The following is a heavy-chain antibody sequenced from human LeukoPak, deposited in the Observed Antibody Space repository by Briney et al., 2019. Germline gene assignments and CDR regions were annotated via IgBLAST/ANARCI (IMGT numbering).Heavy chain of an antibody. D-gene: IGHD2-8*02. CDR3: ASSLVGINDY. CDR2: MNHNSGKT. V-gene: IGHV1-8*01. Sequence: ASXKVSCKTSGYTFTSHDINWVRQAPGKGLEWMGWMNHNSGKTGYAQQFHGRVTMNRDTTISKDYMELRGLRSEDTAMYYCASSLVGINDYWGQGTLVTVSS. CDR1: GYTFTSHD. J-gene: IGHJ4*02.